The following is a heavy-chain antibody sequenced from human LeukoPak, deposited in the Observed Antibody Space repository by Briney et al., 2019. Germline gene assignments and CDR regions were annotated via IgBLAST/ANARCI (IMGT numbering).Heavy chain of an antibody. V-gene: IGHV3-30*18. CDR2: ISYDGSTK. D-gene: IGHD6-13*01. J-gene: IGHJ4*02. CDR1: GFTFSSYG. Sequence: PGGSLRLSCAASGFTFSSYGMHWVRQAPGKGLEWVAVISYDGSTKYYADSVKGRFTISRDNSKNTLYLQMDSLRAEDTAVYYCAKPLQYSSRWYFDYWGQGTLVTVSS. CDR3: AKPLQYSSRWYFDY.